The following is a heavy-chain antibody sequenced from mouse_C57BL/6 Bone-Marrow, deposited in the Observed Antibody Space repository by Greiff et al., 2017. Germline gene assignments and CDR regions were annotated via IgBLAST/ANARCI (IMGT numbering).Heavy chain of an antibody. CDR1: EYEFPSHD. D-gene: IGHD2-5*01. CDR3: ARQEYSNYGWYFDV. Sequence: EVKLVESGGGLVQPGESLKLSCESNEYEFPSHDMSWVRKTPEKRLELVAAINSDGGSTYYPDTMARRFIISRDNTKKTLYLQMSSLRSEDTALYYCARQEYSNYGWYFDVWGTGTTVTVSS. J-gene: IGHJ1*03. V-gene: IGHV5-2*01. CDR2: INSDGGST.